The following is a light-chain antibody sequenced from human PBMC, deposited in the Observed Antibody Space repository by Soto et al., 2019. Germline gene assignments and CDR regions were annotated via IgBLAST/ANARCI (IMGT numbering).Light chain of an antibody. CDR1: QSISSY. CDR3: QQSYSTPRCT. Sequence: DIQMTQSPSSLSASIGDRVTITCRASQSISSYLNWYQQKPGKAPKLLIYAASSLQSGVPSRFSGSGSGTDFTLTISSLQPEDFATYYCQQSYSTPRCTFGQGTKVDI. CDR2: AAS. V-gene: IGKV1-39*01. J-gene: IGKJ1*01.